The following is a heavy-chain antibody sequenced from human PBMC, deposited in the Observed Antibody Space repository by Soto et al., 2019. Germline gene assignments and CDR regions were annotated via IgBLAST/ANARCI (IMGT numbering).Heavy chain of an antibody. Sequence: EVQLLESGGGLVQPGGSLRLSCVASGFTFRNYAMRWVRQAPGKGLEWVSGISGTGGATYYADSVKGRFTISRDNSKNTLYLQMNSLRANDTAVYYCAKNRQFRSYYESAGHYNNWGQGTLVTVSS. V-gene: IGHV3-23*01. D-gene: IGHD3-10*01. J-gene: IGHJ4*02. CDR3: AKNRQFRSYYESAGHYNN. CDR1: GFTFRNYA. CDR2: ISGTGGAT.